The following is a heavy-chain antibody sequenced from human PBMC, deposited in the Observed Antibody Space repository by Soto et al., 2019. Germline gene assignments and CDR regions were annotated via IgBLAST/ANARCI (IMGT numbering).Heavy chain of an antibody. CDR1: GYTFTSYY. CDR3: ARETPPAYYDILTGYSPPPGDGMDV. V-gene: IGHV1-46*01. J-gene: IGHJ6*02. D-gene: IGHD3-9*01. Sequence: ASVKVSCKASGYTFTSYYMHWVRQAPGQGLEWMGIINPSGGSTSYAQKFQGRVTMTRDTSTSTVYMELSSLRSEDTAMYYCARETPPAYYDILTGYSPPPGDGMDVWGQGTTVTVSS. CDR2: INPSGGST.